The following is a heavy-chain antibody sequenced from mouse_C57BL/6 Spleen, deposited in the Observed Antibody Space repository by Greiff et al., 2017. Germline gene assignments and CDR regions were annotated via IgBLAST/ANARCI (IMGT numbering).Heavy chain of an antibody. D-gene: IGHD3-2*02. J-gene: IGHJ4*01. CDR2: IYPGDGDT. CDR3: VKIISGYGYAMYN. V-gene: IGHV1-82*01. Sequence: VQLQQSGPELVKPGASVKISCKASGYAFSSSWMHWVKQRPGQGLEWIGRIYPGDGDTNYNGKFKGKATLTADTSSSTAYMQLSSLTSADSAVYFGVKIISGYGYAMYNWGLGNSVTVSS. CDR1: GYAFSSSW.